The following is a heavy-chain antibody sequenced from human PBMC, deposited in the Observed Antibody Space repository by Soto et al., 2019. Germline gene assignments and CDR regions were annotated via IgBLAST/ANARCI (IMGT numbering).Heavy chain of an antibody. V-gene: IGHV1-69*13. J-gene: IGHJ6*02. CDR1: GGTFSSYA. CDR2: IIPIFGTA. D-gene: IGHD3-3*01. CDR3: ARVSKDPDFWSGYYQESNRGTYYYGMDV. Sequence: ASVKVSCKASGGTFSSYAISWVRQAPGQGLEWMGGIIPIFGTANYAQKFQGRVTITADESTSTAYMELSSLRSEDTAVYYCARVSKDPDFWSGYYQESNRGTYYYGMDVWGQGTTVTVSS.